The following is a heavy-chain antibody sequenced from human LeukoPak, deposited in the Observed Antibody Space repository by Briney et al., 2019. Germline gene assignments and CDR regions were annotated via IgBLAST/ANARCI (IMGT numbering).Heavy chain of an antibody. Sequence: SETLSLTCTVSGGSISSGGYYWSWIRQHPGKGLEWIGYIYYSGSTYYNPSLKSRVTISVDTSKNQFSLKLSSVTAADTAVYYCARGRTYYYDSSGPRWFDPWGQGTLVTVSS. D-gene: IGHD3-22*01. J-gene: IGHJ5*02. CDR2: IYYSGST. CDR1: GGSISSGGYY. CDR3: ARGRTYYYDSSGPRWFDP. V-gene: IGHV4-31*03.